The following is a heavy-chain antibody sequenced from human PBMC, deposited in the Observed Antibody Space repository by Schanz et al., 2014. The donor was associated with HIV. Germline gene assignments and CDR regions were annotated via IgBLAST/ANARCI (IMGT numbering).Heavy chain of an antibody. D-gene: IGHD4-17*01. CDR3: ARGDLSGDYEGEVDYYYLMDV. V-gene: IGHV1-69*01. J-gene: IGHJ6*02. Sequence: QVQLVQSGAEVKKPGSSVKVSCKPSGGTLTNYAISWVRQAPGQGLEWMGGIVPMLGKTRYAQKFQGRVTITADESMSTAYMELSSLRSEDTAVYYCARGDLSGDYEGEVDYYYLMDVWGQGTTVTVSS. CDR1: GGTLTNYA. CDR2: IVPMLGKT.